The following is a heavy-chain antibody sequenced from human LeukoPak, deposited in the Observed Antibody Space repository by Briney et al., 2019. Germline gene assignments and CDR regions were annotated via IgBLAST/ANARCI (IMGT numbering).Heavy chain of an antibody. Sequence: ESGPTLVNPTQTLTLTCTFSGFSLSTSGVGVGWIRQPPGKALEWLALIFWGDDKRYSPSLKSRLTITKDTSKNQVVLTMTNMDPVDTATYYCAHTRAVLRFLEWLWRGVWFDPWGQGTLVTVSS. D-gene: IGHD3-3*01. CDR1: GFSLSTSGVG. CDR2: IFWGDDK. V-gene: IGHV2-5*02. CDR3: AHTRAVLRFLEWLWRGVWFDP. J-gene: IGHJ5*02.